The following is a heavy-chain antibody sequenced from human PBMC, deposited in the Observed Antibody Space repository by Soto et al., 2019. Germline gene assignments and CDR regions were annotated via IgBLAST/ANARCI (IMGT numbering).Heavy chain of an antibody. J-gene: IGHJ4*02. D-gene: IGHD1-26*01. CDR1: GFTFSSYE. Sequence: EVQLVESGGGLVQPGGSLRLSCAASGFTFSSYEMNWVRQAPGKGLEWVSYISSSGSTIYYADSVKGRFTISRDNAKNSLYLQMNSLRAEDTAVYYCARVTVGARRPFFDFWGLGTLVTLCS. V-gene: IGHV3-48*03. CDR3: ARVTVGARRPFFDF. CDR2: ISSSGSTI.